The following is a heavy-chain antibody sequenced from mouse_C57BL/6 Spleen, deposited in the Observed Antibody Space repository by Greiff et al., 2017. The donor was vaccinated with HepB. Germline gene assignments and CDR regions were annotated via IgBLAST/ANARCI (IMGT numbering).Heavy chain of an antibody. CDR2: INYDGSST. CDR1: GFTFSDYY. D-gene: IGHD2-4*01. Sequence: EVKLMESEGGLVQPGSSMKLSCTASGFTFSDYYMAWVRQVPEKGLEWVANINYDGSSTYYLDSLKSRFIISRDNAKNILYLQMSSLKSEDTATYYCARRGNDYDDGFDYWGQGTTLTVSS. CDR3: ARRGNDYDDGFDY. J-gene: IGHJ2*01. V-gene: IGHV5-16*01.